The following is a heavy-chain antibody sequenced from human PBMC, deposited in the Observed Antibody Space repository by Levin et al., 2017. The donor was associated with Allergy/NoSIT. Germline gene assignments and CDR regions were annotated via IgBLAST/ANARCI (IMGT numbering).Heavy chain of an antibody. D-gene: IGHD3-16*01. CDR1: GGSISSGGYY. Sequence: SQTLSLTCTVSGGSISSGGYYWNWIRQHPGKGLEWIGHIYYSGSTYYNPSLKSRVTISLDTSKNQFSLTLRSGTAADPAVYYCARGDPSLDYWGQGTLVTVSS. CDR2: IYYSGST. V-gene: IGHV4-31*03. J-gene: IGHJ4*02. CDR3: ARGDPSLDY.